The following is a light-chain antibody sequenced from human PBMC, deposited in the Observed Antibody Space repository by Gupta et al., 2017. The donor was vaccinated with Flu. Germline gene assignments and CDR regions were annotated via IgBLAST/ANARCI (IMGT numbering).Light chain of an antibody. J-gene: IGLJ3*02. Sequence: QLVLTQSPSASASLRASVRLTCTLSSGHSMYAIAWHQQQPEKGPRYLMTVNYDGSHSKGDGIPDRFSGSMSGAERYLTISSLQSEDEADYYCQAWGTGFWVFGGGTKLTVL. CDR1: SGHSMYA. V-gene: IGLV4-69*01. CDR3: QAWGTGFWV. CDR2: VNYDGSH.